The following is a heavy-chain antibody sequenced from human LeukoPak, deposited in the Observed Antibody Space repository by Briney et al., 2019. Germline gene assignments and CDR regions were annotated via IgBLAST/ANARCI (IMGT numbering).Heavy chain of an antibody. CDR2: ISGNSGDI. CDR3: VRHAGRTGGQ. CDR1: GFTFSDHY. D-gene: IGHD3-10*01. V-gene: IGHV3/OR16-9*01. Sequence: GGSLRLSCAASGFTFSDHYMNWIRQAPGKGPEWISYISGNSGDIAYAGSVKGRFTISRDNAKNSLHLQMNSLRVEDAAVYHCVRHAGRTGGQWGQGILITVSS. J-gene: IGHJ4*02.